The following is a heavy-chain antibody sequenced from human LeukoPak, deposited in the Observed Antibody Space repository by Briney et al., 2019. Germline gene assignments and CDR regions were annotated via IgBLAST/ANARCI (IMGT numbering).Heavy chain of an antibody. CDR3: TTEEAGFDY. Sequence: GGSLRLSCAASGFTFSNAWMSWVRQAPGKGLEWAGRIKSKTDGGTTDYAAPVKGRFTISRDDSKNTLYLQMNSLKTEDTAVYYCTTEEAGFDYWGQGTLVTVSS. D-gene: IGHD6-19*01. J-gene: IGHJ4*02. CDR2: IKSKTDGGTT. CDR1: GFTFSNAW. V-gene: IGHV3-15*01.